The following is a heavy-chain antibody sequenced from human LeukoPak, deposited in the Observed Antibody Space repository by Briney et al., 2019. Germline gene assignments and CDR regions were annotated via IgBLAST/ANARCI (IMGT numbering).Heavy chain of an antibody. CDR3: AAITPTPVRPIDY. CDR1: GFTFTSSA. D-gene: IGHD1-14*01. J-gene: IGHJ4*02. Sequence: SVNVSCKASGFTFTSSAMQWVRQARGQRLEWIGWVVVGSGNTNYAQKFQERVTITRDMSTSTAYMELSSLRSEDTAVYYCAAITPTPVRPIDYWGQGTLVTVSS. V-gene: IGHV1-58*02. CDR2: VVVGSGNT.